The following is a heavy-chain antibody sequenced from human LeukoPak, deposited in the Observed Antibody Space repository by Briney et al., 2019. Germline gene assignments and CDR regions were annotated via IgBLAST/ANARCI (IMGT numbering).Heavy chain of an antibody. Sequence: SVKVSCKASGGTFSSYAISWVRQAPGQGLEWMGRIIPIFGTANYAQKFQGRVTITTDESTSTAYMELSSLRSEDTAVDYCAREGGSSWFGDWFDPWGQGTLVTVSS. CDR1: GGTFSSYA. CDR3: AREGGSSWFGDWFDP. J-gene: IGHJ5*02. CDR2: IIPIFGTA. V-gene: IGHV1-69*05. D-gene: IGHD6-13*01.